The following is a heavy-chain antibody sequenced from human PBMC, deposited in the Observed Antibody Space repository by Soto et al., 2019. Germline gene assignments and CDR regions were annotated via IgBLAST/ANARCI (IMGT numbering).Heavy chain of an antibody. Sequence: QITLKESGPTLVKPTQTLTLTCTFSGFSLSTSGVGVGWIRQPPGKALEWLALIYWDDDKRYSPSLKSRLTIPKDTTKNQAVLTMTNTDPVDTATYYCAHVLPRPETSHIAAAGNWGQGTLVTVSS. V-gene: IGHV2-5*02. D-gene: IGHD6-13*01. CDR2: IYWDDDK. CDR1: GFSLSTSGVG. CDR3: AHVLPRPETSHIAAAGN. J-gene: IGHJ4*02.